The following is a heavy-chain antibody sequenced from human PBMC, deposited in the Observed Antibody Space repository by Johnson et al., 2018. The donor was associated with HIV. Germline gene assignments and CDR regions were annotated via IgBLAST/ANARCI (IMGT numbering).Heavy chain of an antibody. CDR2: IKSKTDGGTT. V-gene: IGHV3-15*01. Sequence: VQLVESGGGLVQPGRSLRLSCAASGFTFDDYAMHWVRQAPGKGLEWVGRIKSKTDGGTTDYAAPVKGRFTISRDDSKNTLYLQMNSLKTEDKGVYYCTTERGYAFDIWGQGTMVTVSS. J-gene: IGHJ3*02. CDR3: TTERGYAFDI. CDR1: GFTFDDYA.